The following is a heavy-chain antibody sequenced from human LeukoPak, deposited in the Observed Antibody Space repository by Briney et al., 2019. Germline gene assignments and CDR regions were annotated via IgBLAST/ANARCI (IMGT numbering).Heavy chain of an antibody. CDR2: IRYDGSNK. V-gene: IGHV3-30*02. CDR3: AKGRPSYSSSGRLFDY. CDR1: GFTFSSYG. Sequence: GGSLRLSCAASGFTFSSYGMHWVRQAPGKGLEWVAFIRYDGSNKYYADSVKGRFTISRDNSKNTLYLQMNSLRAEDTAVYYCAKGRPSYSSSGRLFDYWGQGTLVTVSS. D-gene: IGHD6-13*01. J-gene: IGHJ4*02.